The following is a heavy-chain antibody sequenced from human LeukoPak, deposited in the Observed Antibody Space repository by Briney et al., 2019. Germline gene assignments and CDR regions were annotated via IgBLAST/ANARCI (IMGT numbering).Heavy chain of an antibody. CDR3: ARVTITTMNAFDI. CDR1: GYTLTFTGYY. CDR2: INPNSGGT. Sequence: ASVKVSCKASGYTLTFTGYYMHWVRQAPGQGLEWMGWINPNSGGTNYEQKFQGRVTMTRDTSISTAYMELSRLRSDDTAVYYCARVTITTMNAFDIWGQGTMVTVSS. D-gene: IGHD4-11*01. V-gene: IGHV1-2*02. J-gene: IGHJ3*02.